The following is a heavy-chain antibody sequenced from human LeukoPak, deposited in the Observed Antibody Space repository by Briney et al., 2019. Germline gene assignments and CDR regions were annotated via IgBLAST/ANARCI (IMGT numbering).Heavy chain of an antibody. CDR2: INTNTGNP. CDR3: ATQNWRDSSGYYSLNRGYGDFDI. Sequence: GASVKVSCKASGYTFTSYAMNWVRQAPGQGLEWMGWINTNTGNPTYAQGFTGRFVFSLDTSVSTAYLRISSLKAEDTAVYYCATQNWRDSSGYYSLNRGYGDFDIWGQGTMVTVSS. J-gene: IGHJ3*02. D-gene: IGHD3-22*01. V-gene: IGHV7-4-1*02. CDR1: GYTFTSYA.